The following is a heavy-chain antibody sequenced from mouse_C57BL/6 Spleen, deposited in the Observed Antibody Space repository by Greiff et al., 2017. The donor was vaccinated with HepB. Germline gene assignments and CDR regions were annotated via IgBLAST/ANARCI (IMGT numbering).Heavy chain of an antibody. Sequence: VMLVESDAELVKPGASVKISCKVSGYTFTDHTIHWMKQRPEQGLEWIGYIYPRDGSTKYNEKFKGKATLTADKSSSTAYMQLNSLTSEDSAVYFCARGFYYGSSYDYWGQGTTLTVSS. CDR1: GYTFTDHT. J-gene: IGHJ2*01. CDR3: ARGFYYGSSYDY. D-gene: IGHD1-1*01. CDR2: IYPRDGST. V-gene: IGHV1-78*01.